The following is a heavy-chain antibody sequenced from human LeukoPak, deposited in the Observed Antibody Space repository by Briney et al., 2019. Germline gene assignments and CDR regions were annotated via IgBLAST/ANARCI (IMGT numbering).Heavy chain of an antibody. CDR2: ISGSGEST. CDR1: GFTFRSYD. CDR3: AKEIYGDSTGGRFQH. J-gene: IGHJ1*01. Sequence: GGSLRLSCAVSGFTFRSYDMSWVRQAPGKGLEWVSGISGSGESTYYANSVKGRFTISRDTSKNALYLQMNSLRAEDTAVYYCAKEIYGDSTGGRFQHWGQGTLVTVSS. D-gene: IGHD4-17*01. V-gene: IGHV3-23*01.